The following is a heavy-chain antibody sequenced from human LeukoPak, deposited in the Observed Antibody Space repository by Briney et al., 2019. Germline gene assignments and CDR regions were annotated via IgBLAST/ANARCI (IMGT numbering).Heavy chain of an antibody. J-gene: IGHJ6*02. CDR1: GGSISSGTYY. D-gene: IGHD2-15*01. CDR3: ARSAVVPAAGLTYYYGMDA. CDR2: IYTSGST. Sequence: SQTLSLTCTVSGGSISSGTYYWSWIRQPAGKGLEWTGRIYTSGSTKYNPSLKSRVTISLDASEKQFSLKMSSVTAADTAVYYCARSAVVPAAGLTYYYGMDAWGQGTTVTVSS. V-gene: IGHV4-61*02.